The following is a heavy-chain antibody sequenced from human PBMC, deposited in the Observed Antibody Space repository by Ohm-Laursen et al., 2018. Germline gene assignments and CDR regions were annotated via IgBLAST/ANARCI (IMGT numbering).Heavy chain of an antibody. CDR1: GFSFSTYW. V-gene: IGHV3-7*04. CDR2: IIQDGNEK. CDR3: ARVMTTVTVDY. J-gene: IGHJ4*02. D-gene: IGHD4-17*01. Sequence: GSLRLSCAASGFSFSTYWMTWVRQAPGKGLEYVANIIQDGNEKFYVDSVKGRFTISRDNAKNSLYLQMNSLRAEDTAVYYCARVMTTVTVDYWGQGTLVTVSS.